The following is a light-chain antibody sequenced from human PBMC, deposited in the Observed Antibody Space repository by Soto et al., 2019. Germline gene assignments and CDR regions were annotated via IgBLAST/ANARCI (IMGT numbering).Light chain of an antibody. CDR1: SSDVGGYKY. CDR2: EVS. CDR3: NSYTSRSSFV. J-gene: IGLJ1*01. V-gene: IGLV2-14*01. Sequence: QSALTQPASVSGSPGQSITISCTGTSSDVGGYKYVSWYQQHPGKAPKLMIYEVSNRPSGVSDRFSGSKSGNTASLAISGLQPEDEADYYCNSYTSRSSFVFGTGTKLTVL.